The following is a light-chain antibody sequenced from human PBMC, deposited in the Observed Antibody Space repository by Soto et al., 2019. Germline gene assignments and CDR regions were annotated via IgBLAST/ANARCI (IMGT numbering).Light chain of an antibody. Sequence: DIQMTQSPSSLSASVGDRVTITCRASQSISSYLNWYQQKPGKAPKVLLYDASSLQSGIPSRFSGSGSGTDFTLTISSLQPKEFETYYCQQSYSIPWKLGQGT. J-gene: IGKJ1*01. CDR2: DAS. CDR3: QQSYSIPWK. V-gene: IGKV1-39*01. CDR1: QSISSY.